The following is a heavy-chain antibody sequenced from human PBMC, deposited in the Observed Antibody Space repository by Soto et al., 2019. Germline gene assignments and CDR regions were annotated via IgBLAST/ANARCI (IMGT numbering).Heavy chain of an antibody. V-gene: IGHV3-30*18. CDR3: AKLGIMATIMSHFDY. Sequence: GGSLRLSCAASGFTFSNYGMHWVRQAPGKGLEWVAAISYDGNNEYYVDSVKGRFTISRDNSKNTLYLQMNSLEVEDTAVYYCAKLGIMATIMSHFDYWGQGTLVTVSS. D-gene: IGHD5-12*01. CDR1: GFTFSNYG. J-gene: IGHJ4*02. CDR2: ISYDGNNE.